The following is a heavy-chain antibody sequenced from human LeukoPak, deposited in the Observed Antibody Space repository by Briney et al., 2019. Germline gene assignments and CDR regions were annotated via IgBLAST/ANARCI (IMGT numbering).Heavy chain of an antibody. CDR2: MNPNSGNT. CDR3: ARVVHGDYNYGMDV. J-gene: IGHJ6*02. Sequence: ASVKVSCKASGYTFTIYDINWVRQATGQGLEWMGWMNPNSGNTGYAQKFQGRVTMTRNTSISTAYMELSSLRSEDAAVYYCARVVHGDYNYGMDVWGQGTTVTVSS. CDR1: GYTFTIYD. D-gene: IGHD4-17*01. V-gene: IGHV1-8*01.